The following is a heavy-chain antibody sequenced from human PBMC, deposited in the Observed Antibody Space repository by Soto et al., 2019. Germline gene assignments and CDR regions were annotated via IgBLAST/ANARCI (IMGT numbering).Heavy chain of an antibody. V-gene: IGHV1-18*04. D-gene: IGHD4-4*01. CDR2: ISAYNGNT. CDR1: GYTFTSYG. CDR3: ARKKDSNYLVYYYYYGMDV. Sequence: QVQLVQSGAEVKKPGASVKVSCKASGYTFTSYGISWVRQAPGQGLEWMGWISAYNGNTNYAQKLQGRVTMTTDTSTSTAYMELRSLRSDDTAVYCCARKKDSNYLVYYYYYGMDVWGQGTTVTVSS. J-gene: IGHJ6*02.